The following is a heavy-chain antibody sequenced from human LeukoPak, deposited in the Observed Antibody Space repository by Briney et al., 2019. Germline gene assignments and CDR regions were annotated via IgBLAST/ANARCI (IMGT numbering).Heavy chain of an antibody. CDR1: GFTFSSYS. CDR3: ARETRYSSSWLFDP. D-gene: IGHD6-13*01. Sequence: GGSLRLSCAASGFTFSSYSMNWVRQAPGKGLEWVSYISSSSSTIYYADFVKGRFTISRDNAKNSLYLQMNSLRAEDTAVYYCARETRYSSSWLFDPWGQGTLVTVSS. J-gene: IGHJ5*02. CDR2: ISSSSSTI. V-gene: IGHV3-48*04.